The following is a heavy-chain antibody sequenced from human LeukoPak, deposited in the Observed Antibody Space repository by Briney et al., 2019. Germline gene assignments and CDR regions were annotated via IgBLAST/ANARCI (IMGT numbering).Heavy chain of an antibody. CDR1: GFTVSSNY. Sequence: GGSLRLSCAASGFTVSSNYMSRVRQAPGKGLEWVSVIYSGGSTYYADSVKGRFTISRDNSKNTLYLQMNSLRAEDTAVYYCARGSPVVVGDYYYYMDVWGKGTTVTVSS. J-gene: IGHJ6*03. D-gene: IGHD3-22*01. V-gene: IGHV3-53*01. CDR2: IYSGGST. CDR3: ARGSPVVVGDYYYYMDV.